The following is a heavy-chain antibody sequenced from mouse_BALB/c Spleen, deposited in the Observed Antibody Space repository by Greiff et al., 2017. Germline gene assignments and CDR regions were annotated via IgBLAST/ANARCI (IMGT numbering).Heavy chain of an antibody. D-gene: IGHD2-4*01. CDR1: GFTFSDYY. CDR2: ISDGGSYT. J-gene: IGHJ3*01. V-gene: IGHV5-4*02. Sequence: EVQVVESGGGLVKPGGSLKLSCAASGFTFSDYYMYWVRQTPEKRLEWVATISDGGSYTYYPDSVKGRFTISRDNAKNNLYLQMSSLKSEDTAMYYCARGGGYDYDEAYWGQGTLVTVSA. CDR3: ARGGGYDYDEAY.